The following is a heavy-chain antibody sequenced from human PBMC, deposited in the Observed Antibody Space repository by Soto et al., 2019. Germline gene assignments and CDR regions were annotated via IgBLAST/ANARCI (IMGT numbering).Heavy chain of an antibody. J-gene: IGHJ3*02. Sequence: GGSLRLSCAASGFSFNTYAMSWVRQARGKGPEWVSTVSASGGSTYSADSVKGRFTISRDNSKNTLYLQMNSLRAEDTAVYYCVKSSGWYDAFDIWGQGTMVTVSS. V-gene: IGHV3-23*01. CDR2: VSASGGST. D-gene: IGHD6-19*01. CDR3: VKSSGWYDAFDI. CDR1: GFSFNTYA.